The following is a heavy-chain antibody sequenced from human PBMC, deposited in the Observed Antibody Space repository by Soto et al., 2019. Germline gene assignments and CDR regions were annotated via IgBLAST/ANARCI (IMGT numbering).Heavy chain of an antibody. V-gene: IGHV1-69*02. D-gene: IGHD6-13*01. Sequence: QVQLVQSGAEVKNPGSSVKVSCKASGGTFSSYTISWVRQAPGQGLEWMGRIIPILGIANYAQKFQGRVTITADKSTSTAYMELISLRSEDTEVYYCARGLAGIAAAGKRNYYYSMDDWGKGTTVTVSS. J-gene: IGHJ6*03. CDR1: GGTFSSYT. CDR2: IIPILGIA. CDR3: ARGLAGIAAAGKRNYYYSMDD.